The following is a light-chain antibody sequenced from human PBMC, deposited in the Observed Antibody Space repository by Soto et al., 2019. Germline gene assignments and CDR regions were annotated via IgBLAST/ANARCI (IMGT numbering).Light chain of an antibody. CDR2: DAS. Sequence: EIVWTQSPATLSLSPGERATLSCRASQSVSSNLAGYQQKPGQAPRLLIYDASNRATGIPARFSGSGSGTDFTLTISRLEPEDFAVYYCQRGDTFGQGTRLEIK. CDR3: QRGDT. V-gene: IGKV3-11*01. CDR1: QSVSSN. J-gene: IGKJ5*01.